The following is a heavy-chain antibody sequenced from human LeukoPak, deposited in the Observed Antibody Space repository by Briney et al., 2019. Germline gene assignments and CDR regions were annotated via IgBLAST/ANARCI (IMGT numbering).Heavy chain of an antibody. CDR3: ARARGSGSYYGHDYYYYYYMDV. CDR1: GFTFSSYA. V-gene: IGHV3-64*01. Sequence: GGSLRLSCAASGFTFSSYAMHWVRQAPGKGLEYVSAISSNGGSTYYANSVKGRFTISRDNSMNTLYLQMGSLRAEDTAVYYCARARGSGSYYGHDYYYYYYMDVWGQGTTVTVSS. D-gene: IGHD3-10*01. J-gene: IGHJ6*03. CDR2: ISSNGGST.